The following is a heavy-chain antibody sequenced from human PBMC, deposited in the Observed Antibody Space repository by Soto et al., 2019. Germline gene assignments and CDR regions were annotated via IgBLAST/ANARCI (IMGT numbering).Heavy chain of an antibody. D-gene: IGHD2-2*01. J-gene: IGHJ4*02. V-gene: IGHV1-18*01. CDR1: GYTFTSYG. Sequence: ASVKVSCKASGYTFTSYGIGWVRQAPGQGLEGMGWISAYNGNTNYAQKLQGRVTMTTDTSTSTAYMELRSLRSDDTAVYYCARAPYCSSTSCSSFDYWGQGTLVTVSS. CDR3: ARAPYCSSTSCSSFDY. CDR2: ISAYNGNT.